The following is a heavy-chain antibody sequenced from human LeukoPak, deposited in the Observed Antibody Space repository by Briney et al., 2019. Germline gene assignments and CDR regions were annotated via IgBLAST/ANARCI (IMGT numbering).Heavy chain of an antibody. V-gene: IGHV3-11*01. D-gene: IGHD3-9*01. CDR2: ISSSGSTI. CDR1: GFTFSDYY. Sequence: GGSLRLSCAASGFTFSDYYMSWIRPAPGKGVEGVSYISSSGSTIYYADSVKGRFTISRDNAKNSLYLQMNSLRAEDTAVYYCARPDILTGYNDDWGQGTLVTVSS. J-gene: IGHJ4*02. CDR3: ARPDILTGYNDD.